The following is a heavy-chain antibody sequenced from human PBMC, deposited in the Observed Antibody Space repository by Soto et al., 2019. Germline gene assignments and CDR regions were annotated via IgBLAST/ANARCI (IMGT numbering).Heavy chain of an antibody. D-gene: IGHD6-6*01. CDR1: GFSLSTSGVG. CDR2: LYWNDEK. CDR3: ARKSGSSSPEDY. Sequence: QITLKESGPTLVKPTQTLTLTCTFSGFSLSTSGVGVGWIRQPPGKAPEWLALLYWNDEKRYSPSLQSRLTITKDTSKSQVVFTMTNMDPVDTATYYCARKSGSSSPEDYWGQGTLVTVAS. J-gene: IGHJ4*02. V-gene: IGHV2-5*01.